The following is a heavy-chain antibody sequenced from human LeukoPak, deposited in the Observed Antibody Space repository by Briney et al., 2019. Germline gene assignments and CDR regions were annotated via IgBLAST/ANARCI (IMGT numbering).Heavy chain of an antibody. V-gene: IGHV4-34*01. J-gene: IGHJ4*02. CDR2: INHSGST. Sequence: SETLSLTCAVYGGSFSGYYWSWIRQPPGKGLEWIGEINHSGSTNYNLSLKSRVTISVDTSKNQFSLKLSSVTAADTAVYYCARGTEYWGQGTLVTVSS. CDR1: GGSFSGYY. CDR3: ARGTEY.